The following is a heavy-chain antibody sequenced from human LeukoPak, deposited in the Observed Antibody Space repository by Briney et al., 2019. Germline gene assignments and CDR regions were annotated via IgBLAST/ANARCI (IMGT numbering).Heavy chain of an antibody. CDR1: GGSISSYY. Sequence: SETLSLTCTVSGGSISSYYWSWIRQPPGKGLEWIGYIYYSGSTNYDPSLKSRVTISVDTSKNQFSLKLSSVTAADTAVYYCARGGAVDYYDSSGYYGIDYWGQGTLVTVSS. J-gene: IGHJ4*02. CDR3: ARGGAVDYYDSSGYYGIDY. CDR2: IYYSGST. V-gene: IGHV4-59*01. D-gene: IGHD3-22*01.